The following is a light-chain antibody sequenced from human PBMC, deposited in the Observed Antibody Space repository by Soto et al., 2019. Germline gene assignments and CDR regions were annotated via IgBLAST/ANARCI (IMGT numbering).Light chain of an antibody. CDR1: QSVSTRY. CDR3: HQFGSSPPAFT. V-gene: IGKV3-20*01. CDR2: GAS. Sequence: ESMLTQSPGTLSLSPGERATLSCRASQSVSTRYLAWYQQKPGQAPRLLIYGASIRATGIPDRFSGSGSGTDFTLTISRLEPEDFAGYYCHQFGSSPPAFTVGQGTKLEI. J-gene: IGKJ2*01.